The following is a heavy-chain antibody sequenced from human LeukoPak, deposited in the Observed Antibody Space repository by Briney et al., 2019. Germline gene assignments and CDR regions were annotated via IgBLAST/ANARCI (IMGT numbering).Heavy chain of an antibody. D-gene: IGHD1-1*01. CDR3: ARDDDANWFDP. J-gene: IGHJ5*02. CDR2: ISAYNGNT. V-gene: IGHV1-18*04. CDR1: GYTFTGYY. Sequence: ASVKVSCKASGYTFTGYYMHWVRQAPGQGLEWMGWISAYNGNTNYAQKLQGRVTMTTDTSTSTAYMELRSLRSDDTAVYYCARDDDANWFDPWGQGTLVTVSS.